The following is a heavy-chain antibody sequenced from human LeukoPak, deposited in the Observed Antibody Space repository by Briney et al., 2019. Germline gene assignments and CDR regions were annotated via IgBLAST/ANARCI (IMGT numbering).Heavy chain of an antibody. CDR2: VFNSGGS. J-gene: IGHJ4*02. V-gene: IGHV4-59*01. Sequence: SETLSLTCTVSGGSTSIYYWSWIRQPPGKGLEWIGYVFNSGGSNYNPSLQSRVTMSVDTSKNQFSLKLSSVTAADTAVYYCVRTLGGYTYGPFDYWGQGTLVTVSS. CDR1: GGSTSIYY. CDR3: VRTLGGYTYGPFDY. D-gene: IGHD5-18*01.